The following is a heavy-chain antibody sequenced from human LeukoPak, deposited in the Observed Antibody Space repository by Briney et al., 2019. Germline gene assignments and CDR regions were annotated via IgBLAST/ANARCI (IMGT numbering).Heavy chain of an antibody. D-gene: IGHD6-19*01. CDR2: ISSSSSTI. CDR1: GFTFSSYS. V-gene: IGHV3-48*01. CDR3: ARDVGENSSGWYLSYYYGMDV. Sequence: GRSLRLSCTASGFTFSSYSMNWVRQAPGKGLEWVSYISSSSSTIYYADSVKGRFTISRDNAKNSLYLQMNSLRAEDTAVYYCARDVGENSSGWYLSYYYGMDVWGQGTTVTVSS. J-gene: IGHJ6*02.